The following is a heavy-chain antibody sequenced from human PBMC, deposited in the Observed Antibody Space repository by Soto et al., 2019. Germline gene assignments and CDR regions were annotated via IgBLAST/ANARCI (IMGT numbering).Heavy chain of an antibody. Sequence: ASVQVSCKASGYTFTGYYMHWVRQAPGQGLEWMGWINPNSGGTNYAQKFQGWVTMTRDTSISTAYMELSRLRSDDTAVYYCASAGIVGAACFDYWGQGTLVTVSS. CDR1: GYTFTGYY. CDR2: INPNSGGT. CDR3: ASAGIVGAACFDY. D-gene: IGHD1-26*01. J-gene: IGHJ4*02. V-gene: IGHV1-2*04.